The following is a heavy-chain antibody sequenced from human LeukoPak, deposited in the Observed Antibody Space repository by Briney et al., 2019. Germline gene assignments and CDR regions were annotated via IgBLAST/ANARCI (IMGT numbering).Heavy chain of an antibody. CDR3: ARDLLSGGYADY. V-gene: IGHV3-30*04. CDR1: GFTFSSYA. CDR2: ISYDGSNK. J-gene: IGHJ4*02. Sequence: GGSLRLSCAASGFTFSSYAMHWVRQAPGKGLEWVAVISYDGSNKYYADSVKGRFTISRDNSKNTLYLQMNSLRAEDTAVYYCARDLLSGGYADYWGQGTLVTVSS. D-gene: IGHD5-12*01.